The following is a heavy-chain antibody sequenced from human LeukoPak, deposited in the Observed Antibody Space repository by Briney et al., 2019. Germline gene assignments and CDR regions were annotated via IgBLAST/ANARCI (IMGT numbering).Heavy chain of an antibody. D-gene: IGHD1-14*01. V-gene: IGHV3-74*01. CDR3: ASITPGY. CDR2: INPDGSST. Sequence: AGSLRLSCVASGFTFNKYWMHWVRQAAGKGLVWVSRINPDGSSTDYADSVKGRFTISRDNAKNTLYLQMNTLRAEDTALYFCASITPGYWGQGNLVTVSS. CDR1: GFTFNKYW. J-gene: IGHJ4*02.